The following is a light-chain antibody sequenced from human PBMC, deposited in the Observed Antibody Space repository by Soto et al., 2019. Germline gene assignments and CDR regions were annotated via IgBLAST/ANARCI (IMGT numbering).Light chain of an antibody. J-gene: IGKJ1*01. CDR2: GAS. CDR1: QSVSSSY. CDR3: QQYGRSTWT. Sequence: EIVLTQSPGTLSLSPGERATLSCRASQSVSSSYLAWYQQKPGQAPRLLISGASSRATGIPDRFSGSGSGTDFTLTISRLEPEDFAVYYCQQYGRSTWTFGQGTKVEIK. V-gene: IGKV3-20*01.